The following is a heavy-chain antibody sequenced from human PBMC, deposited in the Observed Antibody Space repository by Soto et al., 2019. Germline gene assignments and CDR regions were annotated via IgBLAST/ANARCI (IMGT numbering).Heavy chain of an antibody. CDR3: ASDLSGSRATIDY. V-gene: IGHV4-31*03. D-gene: IGHD6-13*01. J-gene: IGHJ4*02. CDR2: IYYRGST. Sequence: SETLSLTCTASGTSIRSGGYYWTWIRQRPGKGLEWLGYIYYRGSTYYNPSLKTRVTLSLDPSKSQFSLTLTSVTAADTAIYYCASDLSGSRATIDYWGLGALVTVSS. CDR1: GTSIRSGGYY.